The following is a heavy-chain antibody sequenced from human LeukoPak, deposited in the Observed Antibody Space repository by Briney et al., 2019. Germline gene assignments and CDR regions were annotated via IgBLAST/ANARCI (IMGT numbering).Heavy chain of an antibody. J-gene: IGHJ4*02. D-gene: IGHD6-6*01. V-gene: IGHV4-39*07. CDR2: IYYSGST. CDR1: GGSITSPNYY. CDR3: ARELRIAARLDYFDC. Sequence: SETLSLTCTVSGGSITSPNYYWGWIRQPPGKGLEWIGSIYYSGSTYYNPSLKSRVTISVDTSKNQFSLKLSSVTAADTAVYYCARELRIAARLDYFDCWGQGTLVTVSS.